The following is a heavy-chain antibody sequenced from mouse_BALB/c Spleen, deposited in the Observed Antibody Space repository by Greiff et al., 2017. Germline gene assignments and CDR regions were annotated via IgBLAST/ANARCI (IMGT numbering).Heavy chain of an antibody. CDR2: INPYNDGT. D-gene: IGHD1-1*01. J-gene: IGHJ4*01. CDR1: GYTFTSYV. V-gene: IGHV1-14*01. Sequence: VQLQQSGPELVKPGASVKMSCKASGYTFTSYVMHWVKRKPGQGLEWIGYINPYNDGTKYNEKFKGKATLTSDKSSSTAYMELSSLTSEDSAVYYCARGQVVALYYYAMDYWGQGTSVTVSS. CDR3: ARGQVVALYYYAMDY.